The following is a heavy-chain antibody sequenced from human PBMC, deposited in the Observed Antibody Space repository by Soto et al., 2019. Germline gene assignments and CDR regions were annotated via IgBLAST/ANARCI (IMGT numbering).Heavy chain of an antibody. CDR2: IYYSGST. D-gene: IGHD5-18*01. V-gene: IGHV4-59*01. CDR1: GGSISSYY. J-gene: IGHJ4*02. Sequence: SETLSLTCTVSGGSISSYYWSRIRQPPGKGLEWIGYIYYSGSTNYNPSLKSRVTISVDTSKNQFSLKLSSVTAADTAVYYCARARDTAMVALFDYWGQGTLVTVSS. CDR3: ARARDTAMVALFDY.